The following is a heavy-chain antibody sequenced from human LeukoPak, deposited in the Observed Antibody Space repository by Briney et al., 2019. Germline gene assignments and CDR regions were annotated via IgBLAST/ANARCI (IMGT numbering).Heavy chain of an antibody. CDR2: IKQDGSEK. D-gene: IGHD2-15*01. CDR3: ARGYCSGGSCYSEEHDAFDI. Sequence: PGGSLRLSCAASGLTFSSYWMSWVRQAPGKGLEWVANIKQDGSEKYYVDSVKGRFTISRDNAKNSLYLQMNSLRAEDTAVYYCARGYCSGGSCYSEEHDAFDIWGQGTMVTVSS. CDR1: GLTFSSYW. J-gene: IGHJ3*02. V-gene: IGHV3-7*01.